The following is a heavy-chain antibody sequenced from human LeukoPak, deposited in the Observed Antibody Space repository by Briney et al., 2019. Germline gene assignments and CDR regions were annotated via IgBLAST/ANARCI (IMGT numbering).Heavy chain of an antibody. D-gene: IGHD1-26*01. Sequence: GGSLRLSCAASGFTFSSYAMSWVRHAPGQGLEWISGISGSGASTYYADSVKGRFTISRDDSRNTLCLQMNSLRGDDTAVYYCAKDVGKWESLHFFDYWGQGTLVTVSS. V-gene: IGHV3-23*01. J-gene: IGHJ4*02. CDR2: ISGSGAST. CDR1: GFTFSSYA. CDR3: AKDVGKWESLHFFDY.